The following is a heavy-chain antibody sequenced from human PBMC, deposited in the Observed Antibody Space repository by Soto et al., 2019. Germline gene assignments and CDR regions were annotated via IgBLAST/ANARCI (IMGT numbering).Heavy chain of an antibody. CDR3: ARAPVGVYDY. D-gene: IGHD1-26*01. V-gene: IGHV3-30-3*01. Sequence: GGSLRLSCAASGFTYSTYTMHWVRQAPGKGLEWVAVISYDGNNKFYADSVKGRFTISRDSTKQTLYLQMGSLRAEDMAVYYCARAPVGVYDYWGQGTLVTVSS. J-gene: IGHJ4*02. CDR1: GFTYSTYT. CDR2: ISYDGNNK.